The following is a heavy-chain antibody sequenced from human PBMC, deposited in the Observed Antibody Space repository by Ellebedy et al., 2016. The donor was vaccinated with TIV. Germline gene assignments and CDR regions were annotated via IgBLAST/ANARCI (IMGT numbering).Heavy chain of an antibody. Sequence: PGGSLRLSCAASGFTFSSYAMHWVRQAPGKGLEWVAVISYDGSNKYYADSVKGRFTISRDNSKNTLYLQMNSLRAEDTAVYYCARDSGSGYRGTPDYYYYYGMDVWGQGTTVTVSS. D-gene: IGHD3-22*01. CDR3: ARDSGSGYRGTPDYYYYYGMDV. V-gene: IGHV3-30-3*01. CDR1: GFTFSSYA. CDR2: ISYDGSNK. J-gene: IGHJ6*02.